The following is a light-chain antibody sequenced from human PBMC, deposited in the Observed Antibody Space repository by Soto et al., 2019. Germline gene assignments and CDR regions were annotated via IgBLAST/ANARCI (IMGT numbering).Light chain of an antibody. CDR1: QSLGRY. CDR2: DAS. Sequence: TQSPSTLSASVGDRVTITCRASQSLGRYLAWYQQKPGQAPSLLIYDASHRATGIPVRFSGSGSESDFTLTISSLEPEDFAVDYCQQRSYPITFGQGTRLEIK. CDR3: QQRSYPIT. J-gene: IGKJ5*01. V-gene: IGKV3-11*01.